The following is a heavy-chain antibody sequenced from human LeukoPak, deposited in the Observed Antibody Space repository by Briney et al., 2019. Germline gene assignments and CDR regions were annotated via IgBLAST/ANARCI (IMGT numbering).Heavy chain of an antibody. J-gene: IGHJ4*02. D-gene: IGHD5/OR15-5a*01. CDR3: ARGYNSVYWFFDY. Sequence: PGGSLRLSCAASGFTFSSYSMNWVRQAPGKGLEWVSSISSSSSYIYYADSVKGRFTISRDNSKNTLYIQMNSLRAEDTAVYYCARGYNSVYWFFDYWGQGTLVTVSS. CDR2: ISSSSSYI. V-gene: IGHV3-21*04. CDR1: GFTFSSYS.